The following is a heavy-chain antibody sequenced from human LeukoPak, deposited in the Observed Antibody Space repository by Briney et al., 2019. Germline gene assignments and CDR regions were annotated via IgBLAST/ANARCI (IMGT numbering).Heavy chain of an antibody. J-gene: IGHJ4*02. D-gene: IGHD2-15*01. CDR1: GFTFGDYA. CDR2: IAHSGDST. CDR3: AKLSDKYCSGGSCYLDF. Sequence: PGGSLRLSCAASGFTFGDYAMHWVRQVPGRGLKWVSAIAHSGDSTYYADSVKGRFTISRDNSKNTLFLHMNSLRADDTAVYYCAKLSDKYCSGGSCYLDFWGQGTLVTVFS. V-gene: IGHV3-23*01.